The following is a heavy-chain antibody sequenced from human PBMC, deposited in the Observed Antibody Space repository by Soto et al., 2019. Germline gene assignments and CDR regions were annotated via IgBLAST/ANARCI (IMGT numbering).Heavy chain of an antibody. CDR2: ISHDGSMK. CDR3: ARSDEGPLGYYYYGMDV. J-gene: IGHJ6*02. Sequence: GGSLRLSCAASGFTFSSYAMHWVRQAPGKGLEWVAEISHDGSMKYYADSVKGRFTISRDNAKNSLYLQMNSLRAEDTAVYYCARSDEGPLGYYYYGMDVWGQGTTVTVSS. V-gene: IGHV3-30*03. D-gene: IGHD7-27*01. CDR1: GFTFSSYA.